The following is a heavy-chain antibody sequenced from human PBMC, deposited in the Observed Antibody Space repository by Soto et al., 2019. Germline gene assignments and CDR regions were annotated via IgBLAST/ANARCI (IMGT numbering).Heavy chain of an antibody. CDR1: GFTFSSYA. CDR3: ARDGTYGSGSYYVSFRPPDY. Sequence: GGSLRLSCAASGFTFSSYAMHWVRQAPGKGLEWVAVISYDGSNKYYADSVKGRFTISRDNSKNTLYLQMNSLRAEDTAVYYCARDGTYGSGSYYVSFRPPDYWGQGTLVTVSS. J-gene: IGHJ4*02. D-gene: IGHD3-10*01. CDR2: ISYDGSNK. V-gene: IGHV3-30-3*01.